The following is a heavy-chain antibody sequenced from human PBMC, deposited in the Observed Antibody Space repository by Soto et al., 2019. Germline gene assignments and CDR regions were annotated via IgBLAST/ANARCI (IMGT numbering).Heavy chain of an antibody. J-gene: IGHJ6*02. D-gene: IGHD3-16*01. Sequence: QVQLVQSGAEVKKPGASVKVSCKASGYTFTSSGISWVRQAPGQGLEWMGWISAYNGNTTYAQKLQGRVTMTTDTSTSTAYMELRSLRSDDTAVYYCARVLTLNKQVRGGNYYGMDVWGQGTTVTVSS. CDR3: ARVLTLNKQVRGGNYYGMDV. CDR1: GYTFTSSG. CDR2: ISAYNGNT. V-gene: IGHV1-18*01.